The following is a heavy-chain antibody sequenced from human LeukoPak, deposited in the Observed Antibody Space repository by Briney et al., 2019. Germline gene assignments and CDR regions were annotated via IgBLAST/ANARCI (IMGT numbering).Heavy chain of an antibody. Sequence: ASVKVSCKASGYTFTGYYMHWVRQAPGQGLEWMGWINPNSGGTNYVQKFQGRVTMTRDTSISTAYMELSRLRSDDTAVYYCARMGDIVVVTALDYWGQGTLVTVSS. V-gene: IGHV1-2*02. CDR1: GYTFTGYY. CDR3: ARMGDIVVVTALDY. CDR2: INPNSGGT. D-gene: IGHD2-21*02. J-gene: IGHJ4*02.